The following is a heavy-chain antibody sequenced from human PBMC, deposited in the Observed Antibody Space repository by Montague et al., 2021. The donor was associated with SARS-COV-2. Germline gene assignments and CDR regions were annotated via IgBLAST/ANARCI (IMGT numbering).Heavy chain of an antibody. J-gene: IGHJ4*02. CDR1: GDSITNHY. CDR2: MHFTGKT. V-gene: IGHV4-4*07. D-gene: IGHD3-10*01. CDR3: ARDRFDFGAGRQGAIDF. Sequence: SETLSLTCSVSGDSITNHYWSWIRQPAGKGLEWIGRMHFTGKTNFSPFFSSRLTMSADTSKNQFSLKLTSVTTADTAIYFCARDRFDFGAGRQGAIDFWGQGTLVTVSS.